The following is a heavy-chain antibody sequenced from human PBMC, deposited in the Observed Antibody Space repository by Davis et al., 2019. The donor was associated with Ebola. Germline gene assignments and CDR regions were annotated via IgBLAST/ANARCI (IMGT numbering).Heavy chain of an antibody. CDR2: IWYDGSTN. CDR1: GFPFSNYN. Sequence: GESLKISCAASGFPFSNYNMHWVRQPPGKGLEWVALIWYDGSTNYNLDSVRSRFTIPRDNSKNTLYLQMNSLTAEDTATYYCARDRNSEVELWGRGTLVTGSS. J-gene: IGHJ4*02. D-gene: IGHD1-26*01. V-gene: IGHV3-33*08. CDR3: ARDRNSEVEL.